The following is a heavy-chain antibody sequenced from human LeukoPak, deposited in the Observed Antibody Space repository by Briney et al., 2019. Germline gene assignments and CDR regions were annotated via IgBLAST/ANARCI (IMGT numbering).Heavy chain of an antibody. Sequence: SETLSLTCAVYGGSFSGYYWSWNRQPPGKGLEWIGEINHSGSTNYNPSLKSRVTISVDTSKNQFSLKLSSVTAADTAVYYCARALPSSSDPFDYWGQGTLVTVSS. J-gene: IGHJ4*02. CDR2: INHSGST. V-gene: IGHV4-34*01. CDR3: ARALPSSSDPFDY. D-gene: IGHD6-6*01. CDR1: GGSFSGYY.